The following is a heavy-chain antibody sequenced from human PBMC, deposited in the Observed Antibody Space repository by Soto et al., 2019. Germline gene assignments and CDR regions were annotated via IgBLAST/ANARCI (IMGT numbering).Heavy chain of an antibody. Sequence: EVQLVESGGGLVKPGGSLRLSCAASGFTFNTYSMNWVRQAPGKGLEWVSSIDTSSTFIYYGGSLKGRFTISRDNAKNSLYLQMKNLKAEDTAVYYCARDGEYSDYENWYFDLWGRGSLVTVSS. CDR3: ARDGEYSDYENWYFDL. D-gene: IGHD5-12*01. J-gene: IGHJ2*01. CDR1: GFTFNTYS. V-gene: IGHV3-21*04. CDR2: IDTSSTFI.